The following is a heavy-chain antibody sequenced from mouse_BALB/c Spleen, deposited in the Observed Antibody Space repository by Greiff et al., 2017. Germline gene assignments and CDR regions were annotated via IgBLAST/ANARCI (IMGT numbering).Heavy chain of an antibody. V-gene: IGHV2-9*02. D-gene: IGHD1-1*02. CDR2: IWAGGST. Sequence: QVQLKESGPGLVAPSQCLSITCTVSGFSLTSYGVHWVRQPPGKGLEWLGVIWAGGSTNYYSAHMSRLSISKDNTKSQVFLIMNILQTDDTAMYYCARGGGKGAMDYWGQGTSVTVSA. CDR1: GFSLTSYG. J-gene: IGHJ4*01. CDR3: ARGGGKGAMDY.